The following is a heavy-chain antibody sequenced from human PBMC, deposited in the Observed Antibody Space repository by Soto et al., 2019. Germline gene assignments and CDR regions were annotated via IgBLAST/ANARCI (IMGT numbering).Heavy chain of an antibody. CDR2: ISAYNGNT. J-gene: IGHJ6*02. Sequence: ASVKVSCKASGYTFTSYGISWVRQAPGQGLEWMGWISAYNGNTNYAQKLQGRVTMTTDTSTSTAYMELRSLRSDDTAVYYCARDYDNYYYYGMDVWGQGTTVTVSS. D-gene: IGHD5-12*01. CDR1: GYTFTSYG. V-gene: IGHV1-18*01. CDR3: ARDYDNYYYYGMDV.